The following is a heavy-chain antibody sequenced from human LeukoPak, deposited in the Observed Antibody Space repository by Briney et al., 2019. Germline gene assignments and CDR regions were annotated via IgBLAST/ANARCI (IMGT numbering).Heavy chain of an antibody. Sequence: NPSETLSLTCTVSGGSISSSTYYWGWIRQPPGKGLEWIGSIYYSGNTYYNPSLKSRVTISVDTSKNQFSLKLSSVTAADTALYYCARRVVGPTSFFDYWGQGTLVTVSS. V-gene: IGHV4-39*01. J-gene: IGHJ4*02. CDR1: GGSISSSTYY. CDR2: IYYSGNT. CDR3: ARRVVGPTSFFDY. D-gene: IGHD1-26*01.